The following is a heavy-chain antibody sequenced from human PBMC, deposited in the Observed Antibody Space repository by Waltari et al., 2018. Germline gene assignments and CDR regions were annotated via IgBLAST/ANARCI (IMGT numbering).Heavy chain of an antibody. Sequence: QVQLVQSGAEVKKPGASVKVSCKTSGYTFTNYAIHWVRQAPGQRLEWMGRISPGDGNTKYAQKFQGRVTITRDTSASTAYMELSSLRSEDTAVYYCARLADCTSSICYYDYWGQGTLVSVSS. J-gene: IGHJ4*02. CDR2: ISPGDGNT. V-gene: IGHV1-3*01. CDR1: GYTFTNYA. CDR3: ARLADCTSSICYYDY. D-gene: IGHD2-2*01.